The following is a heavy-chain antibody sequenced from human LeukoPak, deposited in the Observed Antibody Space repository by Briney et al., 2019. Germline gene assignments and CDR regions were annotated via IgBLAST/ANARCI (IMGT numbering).Heavy chain of an antibody. Sequence: ASVKVSCKASGYTFTSYAMHWVRQAPGQRLEWMGWINAGNGNTKYSQKFQGRVTITRDTSASTAYMELSSLRSEDTAVYYCARGRWLGDWFDPWGQGTLVTVSS. CDR3: ARGRWLGDWFDP. J-gene: IGHJ5*02. D-gene: IGHD5-24*01. CDR1: GYTFTSYA. CDR2: INAGNGNT. V-gene: IGHV1-3*01.